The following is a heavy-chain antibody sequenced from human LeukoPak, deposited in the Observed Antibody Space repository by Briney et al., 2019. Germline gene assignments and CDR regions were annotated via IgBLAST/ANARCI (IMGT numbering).Heavy chain of an antibody. D-gene: IGHD6-19*01. V-gene: IGHV3-73*01. CDR3: TREYSSGWPFDF. CDR2: IRSKADTYTT. J-gene: IGHJ4*02. CDR1: GFTFSASA. Sequence: PGESLRLSCAASGFTFSASAVHWDRRASGKGLEWVGRIRSKADTYTTSYAASVKGRFAISRDDSKNTAFLQLNSLKTEDTAVYYCTREYSSGWPFDFWGQGILVTVSS.